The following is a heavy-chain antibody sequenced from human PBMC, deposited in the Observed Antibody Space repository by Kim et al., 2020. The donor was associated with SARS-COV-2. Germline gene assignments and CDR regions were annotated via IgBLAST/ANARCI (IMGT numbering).Heavy chain of an antibody. CDR3: ARGETPRIIAAADYYFDY. V-gene: IGHV4-4*07. CDR1: GGSISSYY. J-gene: IGHJ4*02. Sequence: SETLSLTCTVSGGSISSYYWSWIRQPAGKGLEWIGRIYTSGSTNYNPSLKSRVTMSVDTSKNQFSLKLSSVTAADTAVYYCARGETPRIIAAADYYFDYWGQGTLVTVSS. D-gene: IGHD6-13*01. CDR2: IYTSGST.